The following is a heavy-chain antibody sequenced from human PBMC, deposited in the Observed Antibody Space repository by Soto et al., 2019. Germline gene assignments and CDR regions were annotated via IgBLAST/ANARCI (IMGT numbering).Heavy chain of an antibody. D-gene: IGHD2-2*01. CDR3: ARAGEGYCSSTSCYDCYYYYMDV. CDR1: GYTFTSYG. V-gene: IGHV1-18*01. CDR2: IGAYNGNT. J-gene: IGHJ6*03. Sequence: ASVKVSCKASGYTFTSYGISWVRQAPGQGLEWMGWIGAYNGNTNYAQKLQGRVTMTTDTSTSTAYMELRSLRSDDTAVYYCARAGEGYCSSTSCYDCYYYYMDVWGKGTTVTVS.